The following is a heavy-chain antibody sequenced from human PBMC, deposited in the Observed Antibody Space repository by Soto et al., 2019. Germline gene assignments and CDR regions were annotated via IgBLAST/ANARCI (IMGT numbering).Heavy chain of an antibody. CDR3: NYYDSSGHRRFDY. J-gene: IGHJ4*02. CDR1: GFTFSGSA. CDR2: IRSKANSYAT. V-gene: IGHV3-73*01. Sequence: GGSLRLSCAASGFTFSGSAMHWVRQASGKGLEWVGRIRSKANSYATAYAASVKGRFTISRDDSKNTAYLQMNSLKTEDTAVYYCNYYDSSGHRRFDYWGQGTLVTVSS. D-gene: IGHD3-22*01.